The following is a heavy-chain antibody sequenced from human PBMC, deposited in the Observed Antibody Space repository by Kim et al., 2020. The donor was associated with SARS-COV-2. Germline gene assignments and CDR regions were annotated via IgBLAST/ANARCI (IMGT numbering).Heavy chain of an antibody. D-gene: IGHD3-3*01. Sequence: ASVKVSCKASGYTFTGYYMHWVRQAPGQGLEWMGRINPNSGGTNYAQKFQGRVTMTRDTSISTAYMELSRLRSDDTAVYYCAREADVLRFLEWLLSPHFDYWGQGTLVTVSS. V-gene: IGHV1-2*06. CDR1: GYTFTGYY. CDR2: INPNSGGT. CDR3: AREADVLRFLEWLLSPHFDY. J-gene: IGHJ4*02.